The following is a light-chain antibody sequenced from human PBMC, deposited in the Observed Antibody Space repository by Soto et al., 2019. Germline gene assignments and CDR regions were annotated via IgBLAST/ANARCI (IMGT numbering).Light chain of an antibody. Sequence: QSVLTQPPSVSGAPGQRVTISCTGSSSNIGAGYNVHWYQQVPGTAPKLLIYGDSNRPSGVPDRFSGYKSGTSASLAITGLKDEDEADYYCQSYDSSLSGWLFGGGTKLTVL. CDR1: SSNIGAGYN. J-gene: IGLJ3*02. CDR2: GDS. CDR3: QSYDSSLSGWL. V-gene: IGLV1-40*01.